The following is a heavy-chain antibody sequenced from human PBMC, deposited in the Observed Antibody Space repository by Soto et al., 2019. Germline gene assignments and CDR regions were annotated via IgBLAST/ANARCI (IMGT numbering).Heavy chain of an antibody. V-gene: IGHV4-30-2*01. CDR2: IYHSGST. Sequence: SVTLSLTCAVSGVSISSGGYCRRWIRQPPGKGLEWIGYIYHSGSTYYNPSLKSRVTISVDRSKNQFSLKLSSVTAADTAVYYCAREGGIVGATTVDYWGQGTLVTVSS. CDR3: AREGGIVGATTVDY. D-gene: IGHD1-26*01. J-gene: IGHJ4*02. CDR1: GVSISSGGYC.